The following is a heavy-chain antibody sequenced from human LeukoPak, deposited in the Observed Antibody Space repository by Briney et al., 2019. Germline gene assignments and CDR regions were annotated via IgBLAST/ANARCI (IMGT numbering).Heavy chain of an antibody. D-gene: IGHD2-2*02. CDR3: ARDRCSSTSCYTDDAFDI. Sequence: ASVKVSRKASGGTFSSYAISWVRQAPGQGLEWMGGIIPIFGTANYAQKFQGRVTITTDESTCTAYMELSSLRSEDTAVSHCARDRCSSTSCYTDDAFDIWGQGTMVTVSP. J-gene: IGHJ3*02. CDR1: GGTFSSYA. CDR2: IIPIFGTA. V-gene: IGHV1-69*05.